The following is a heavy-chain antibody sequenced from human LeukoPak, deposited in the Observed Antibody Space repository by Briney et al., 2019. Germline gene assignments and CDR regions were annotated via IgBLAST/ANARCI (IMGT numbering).Heavy chain of an antibody. V-gene: IGHV1-8*03. Sequence: ASVKVSCKASGYTFTSYDINWVRQATGQGLEWMGWMNPNSGNTGYAQKFQGRVTITRNTSISTAYMELSSLRSEDTAVYYCARGPSRRYCSSTSCYNFDYWGQGTLVTVSS. CDR3: ARGPSRRYCSSTSCYNFDY. J-gene: IGHJ4*02. CDR1: GYTFTSYD. D-gene: IGHD2-2*02. CDR2: MNPNSGNT.